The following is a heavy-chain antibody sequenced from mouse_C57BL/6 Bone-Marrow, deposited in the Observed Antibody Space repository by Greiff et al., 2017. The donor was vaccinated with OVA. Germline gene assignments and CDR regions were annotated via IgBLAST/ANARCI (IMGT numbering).Heavy chain of an antibody. D-gene: IGHD1-1*01. Sequence: QFQLQPSGPELVKPGASVPISFTASFYPFPDSYLNLLKHRPGPGLAWIGWIFPGSGSPYYNEKFKGKATLTVDKSSSTAYMLLSSLTSEDSAVYFCARSDYGSSYKAWFAYWGQGTLVTVSA. V-gene: IGHV1-75*01. CDR2: IFPGSGSP. J-gene: IGHJ3*01. CDR3: ARSDYGSSYKAWFAY. CDR1: FYPFPDSY.